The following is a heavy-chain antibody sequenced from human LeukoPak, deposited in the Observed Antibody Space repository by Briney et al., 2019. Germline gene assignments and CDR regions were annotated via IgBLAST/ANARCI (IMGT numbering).Heavy chain of an antibody. CDR3: ASSGWYGPWDY. CDR1: GGSINSSSYY. Sequence: PSETLSLTCTVSGGSINSSSYYWGWIRQPPGKGLEWIGSIFYSGNTYDNPSLKSRVTISVDTSKSQFSLKLSSVTAADTAVYYCASSGWYGPWDYWGQGTLVTVSS. D-gene: IGHD6-19*01. V-gene: IGHV4-39*01. J-gene: IGHJ4*02. CDR2: IFYSGNT.